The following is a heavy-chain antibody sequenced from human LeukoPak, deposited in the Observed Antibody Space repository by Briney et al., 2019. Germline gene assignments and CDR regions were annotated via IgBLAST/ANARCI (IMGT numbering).Heavy chain of an antibody. V-gene: IGHV4-4*07. CDR2: IYTGGST. Sequence: KPSETLSLTCTVSGGSISGYYWSWIRQPAGKGLEWIGRIYTGGSTNYNPSLKSRVTMSVDRSKKQFSLKLSSVTAADTAVYYCARDGWTNSLDYWGQGTLVTVSS. D-gene: IGHD2-2*03. CDR1: GGSISGYY. CDR3: ARDGWTNSLDY. J-gene: IGHJ4*02.